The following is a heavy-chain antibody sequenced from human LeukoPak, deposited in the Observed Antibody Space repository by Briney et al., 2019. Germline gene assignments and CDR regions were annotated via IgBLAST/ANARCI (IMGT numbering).Heavy chain of an antibody. CDR2: INPNRGGT. V-gene: IGHV1-2*02. J-gene: IGHJ4*02. CDR1: GYTFTGYY. CDR3: ARDDSSGFLIDY. D-gene: IGHD3-22*01. Sequence: GASVKVSCKASGYTFTGYYMHWVRQAPGQGLEWMGWINPNRGGTNYAQKFQGRVTMTRDTSISTAYMELSRLRSDDTAVYYCARDDSSGFLIDYWGQGTLVTVSS.